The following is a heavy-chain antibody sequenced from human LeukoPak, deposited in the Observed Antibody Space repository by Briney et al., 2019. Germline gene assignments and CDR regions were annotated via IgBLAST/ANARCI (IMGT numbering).Heavy chain of an antibody. D-gene: IGHD2-15*01. CDR2: MYYSGST. CDR1: GGSISSHY. J-gene: IGHJ6*02. CDR3: ARWNYCSGGSCYYYYYGMDV. V-gene: IGHV4-59*11. Sequence: SETLSLTCTVSGGSISSHYWSWIRLPPGKGLEWIGYMYYSGSTNYNPSLKSRVTISVDTSKNQFSLKLSSVTAADTAVYYCARWNYCSGGSCYYYYYGMDVWGRGTTVTVSS.